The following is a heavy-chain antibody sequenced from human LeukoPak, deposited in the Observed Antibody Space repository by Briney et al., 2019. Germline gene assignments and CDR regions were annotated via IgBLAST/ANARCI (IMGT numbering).Heavy chain of an antibody. J-gene: IGHJ4*02. CDR1: GESVSSKNGA. Sequence: SQTLSVTCAISGESVSSKNGAWNWIRQSPSRGLEWLGRTYYRSKRYTDYAVSMNGRITINPDTSKNQFSLQLNSVTPDDTAVYYCARDVGTSGWHTFDYWGQGTLVTVSS. V-gene: IGHV6-1*01. D-gene: IGHD6-19*01. CDR2: TYYRSKRYT. CDR3: ARDVGTSGWHTFDY.